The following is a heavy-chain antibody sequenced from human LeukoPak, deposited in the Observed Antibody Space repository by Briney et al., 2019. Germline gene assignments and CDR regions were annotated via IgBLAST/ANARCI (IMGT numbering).Heavy chain of an antibody. CDR1: GFTVSSNY. Sequence: GGSLRLSCVASGFTVSSNYMSWVRQAPGKGLEWVSVIYSGGSTFYADSVKGRFTISRDNSKNTLYLQMNSLRAENTAVYYCARGDSSGYSKVFDYWGQGTLVTVSS. D-gene: IGHD3-22*01. J-gene: IGHJ4*02. V-gene: IGHV3-53*01. CDR2: IYSGGST. CDR3: ARGDSSGYSKVFDY.